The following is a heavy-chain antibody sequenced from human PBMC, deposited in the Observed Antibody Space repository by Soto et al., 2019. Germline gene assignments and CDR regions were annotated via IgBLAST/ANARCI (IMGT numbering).Heavy chain of an antibody. J-gene: IGHJ4*02. CDR3: AKVVYGGMTTVTIFDY. D-gene: IGHD4-17*01. Sequence: PGGSLRLSCAASGFTFSSYAMSWVRQAPGKGLEWVPAISGSGGSTYYADSVKGRFTISRDNSKNTLYLQMNSLRAEDTAVYYCAKVVYGGMTTVTIFDYWGQGTLVTVSS. CDR1: GFTFSSYA. CDR2: ISGSGGST. V-gene: IGHV3-23*01.